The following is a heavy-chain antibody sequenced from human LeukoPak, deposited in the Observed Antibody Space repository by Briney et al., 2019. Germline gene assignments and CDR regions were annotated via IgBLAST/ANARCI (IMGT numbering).Heavy chain of an antibody. D-gene: IGHD6-19*01. V-gene: IGHV6-1*01. Sequence: SQTLSLTCAISGDSVSSNNAAWNWIRQSPSRGFEWLGRTYYRSKWFDDCAVSVKSRITINPDTSRNQFSLQLNSVTPEDTAVYYCSRTRYSSGGAYYYGLDVWGQGTTVTVSS. CDR2: TYYRSKWFD. CDR1: GDSVSSNNAA. CDR3: SRTRYSSGGAYYYGLDV. J-gene: IGHJ6*02.